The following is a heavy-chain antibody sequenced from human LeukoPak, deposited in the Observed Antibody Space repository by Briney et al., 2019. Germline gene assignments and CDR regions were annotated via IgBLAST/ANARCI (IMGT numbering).Heavy chain of an antibody. CDR2: IRSDGSNK. CDR1: GFSFSSYG. V-gene: IGHV3-30*02. J-gene: IGHJ4*02. Sequence: PGGSLRLSCAGSGFSFSSYGMHWVRQAPGKGLGWMAFIRSDGSNKYYADSVKGRFTISRDNSKNTLYLQMNSLRAEDTAVYYCARLGYCTNGVCYRFEGGYDLGYWGQGTLVTVSS. CDR3: ARLGYCTNGVCYRFEGGYDLGY. D-gene: IGHD2-8*01.